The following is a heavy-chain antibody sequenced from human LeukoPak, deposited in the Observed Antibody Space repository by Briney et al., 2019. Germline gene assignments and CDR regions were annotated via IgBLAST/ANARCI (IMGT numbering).Heavy chain of an antibody. CDR2: IYYSGST. V-gene: IGHV4-39*01. CDR1: GGSISSSSYY. Sequence: PSETLSLTCTVSGGSISSSSYYWGWIRQPPGKGLEWIGSIYYSGSTYYNPSLKSRVTISVDTSKNQFSLKLSSVTAADTAVYYCARSGYSGYDSYWGQGTLVTASS. J-gene: IGHJ4*02. D-gene: IGHD5-12*01. CDR3: ARSGYSGYDSY.